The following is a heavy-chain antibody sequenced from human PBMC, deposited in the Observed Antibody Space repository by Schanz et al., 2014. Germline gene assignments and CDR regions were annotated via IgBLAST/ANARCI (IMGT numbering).Heavy chain of an antibody. J-gene: IGHJ4*02. V-gene: IGHV1-69*08. CDR1: GGTFSSST. CDR2: IIPILDKT. D-gene: IGHD3-16*01. Sequence: QVQLVQSGAEVKKPGSSVKVSCKASGGTFSSSTLTWVRQAPGQGLEWMGRIIPILDKTNYAQKFQGRVTMTADKSTSTAYLELSSLRSGDTAVYYCTKGRTFGRWGQGTLVTVSS. CDR3: TKGRTFGR.